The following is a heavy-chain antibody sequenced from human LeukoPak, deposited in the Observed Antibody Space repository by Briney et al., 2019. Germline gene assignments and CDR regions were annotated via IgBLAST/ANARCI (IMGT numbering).Heavy chain of an antibody. V-gene: IGHV3-7*01. D-gene: IGHD2-15*01. J-gene: IGHJ4*02. CDR3: TREWSNDY. Sequence: GGSLRLSCAASGFSFSSSWMSWLRQAPGKGLEWVTNIDLGGSGKYYVDSVKGRFTISRDNAKNSLYLQMNSLRAEDTAVYYCTREWSNDYWGQGTLVTVSS. CDR1: GFSFSSSW. CDR2: IDLGGSGK.